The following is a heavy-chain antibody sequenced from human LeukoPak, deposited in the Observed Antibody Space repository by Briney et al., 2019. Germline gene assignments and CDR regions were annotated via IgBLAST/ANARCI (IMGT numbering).Heavy chain of an antibody. Sequence: PGGSLRLSCAASGFTVSSNYMSWVRQAPGKGLEWVSVIYSGGSTYYADSVKGRFTISRDNSKNTLCLQMNSLRAEDTAVYYCAGSGSKGYTTAFDIWGQGTMVTVSS. CDR1: GFTVSSNY. D-gene: IGHD2-2*02. V-gene: IGHV3-66*01. J-gene: IGHJ3*02. CDR3: AGSGSKGYTTAFDI. CDR2: IYSGGST.